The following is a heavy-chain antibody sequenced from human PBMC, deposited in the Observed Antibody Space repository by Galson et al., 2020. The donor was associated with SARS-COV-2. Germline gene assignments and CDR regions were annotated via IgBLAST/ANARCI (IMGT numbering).Heavy chain of an antibody. CDR3: ARANGREITIFGVVIHPYYFDY. CDR2: IYYSGST. D-gene: IGHD3-3*01. CDR1: GGSISSYY. V-gene: IGHV4-59*01. J-gene: IGHJ4*02. Sequence: SETLSLTCTVSGGSISSYYWSWIRQPPGTGLEWIGYIYYSGSTNYNPSLKSRVTISVDTSKNQFSLKLSSVTAADTAVYYCARANGREITIFGVVIHPYYFDYWGQGTLVTVSS.